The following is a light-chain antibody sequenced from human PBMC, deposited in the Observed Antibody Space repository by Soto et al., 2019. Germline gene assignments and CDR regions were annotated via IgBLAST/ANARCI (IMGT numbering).Light chain of an antibody. J-gene: IGLJ1*01. CDR1: SSNIGSYP. CDR3: AAWDASLSGHV. Sequence: QSVLTQSPSASGTPGQRVTISCYGSSSNIGSYPVYWYQQLPGTAPKLLINSDDQRPSGVPDRFSASKSGTSASLAISGLRSEDEADYYCAAWDASLSGHVFGAGTKVTRP. V-gene: IGLV1-47*02. CDR2: SDD.